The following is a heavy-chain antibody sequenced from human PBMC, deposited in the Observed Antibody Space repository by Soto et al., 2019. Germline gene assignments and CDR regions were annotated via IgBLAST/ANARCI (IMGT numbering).Heavy chain of an antibody. V-gene: IGHV4-34*01. CDR1: GGSFSGYY. CDR3: ARGRLVYYGSGKSIYVDY. J-gene: IGHJ4*02. Sequence: QVQLQQWGAGLLKPSETLSLTCAVYGGSFSGYYWSWIRQPPGKGLEWIGEINHSGSTNYNPSLKRRGPISVDTSNNQCSLKLNSVTAADTAVYYCARGRLVYYGSGKSIYVDYWGKGTLVTVSS. CDR2: INHSGST. D-gene: IGHD3-10*01.